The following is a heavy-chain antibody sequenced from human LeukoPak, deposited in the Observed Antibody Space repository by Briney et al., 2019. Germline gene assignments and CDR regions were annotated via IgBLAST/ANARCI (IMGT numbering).Heavy chain of an antibody. J-gene: IGHJ5*02. CDR2: INTKTGRT. V-gene: IGHV1-2*02. D-gene: IGHD3-3*01. Sequence: ASVRVSCKTSGYSFTDYYIHWVRQAPGQGLEWMAWINTKTGRTSSARKFQGRVTMARDPSITTVYMDMAWLTSDDTAIYFCARADFIDAGPYLIGPWGQGTLVTVSS. CDR1: GYSFTDYY. CDR3: ARADFIDAGPYLIGP.